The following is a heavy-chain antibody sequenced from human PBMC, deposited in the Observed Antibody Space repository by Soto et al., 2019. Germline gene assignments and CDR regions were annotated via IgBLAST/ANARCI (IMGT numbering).Heavy chain of an antibody. Sequence: DVQLLESGGGLVQPGGSLRLSCAASRFTFSKYAMSWVRQAPGKGLQWVSAISASGGTTYYADSVKGRFTFSRDNSKNTLYLQMNSLRAEDTAVYYCAKVGDTQWGSIYRYTHFDYWGQGTRVAVSS. CDR3: AKVGDTQWGSIYRYTHFDY. V-gene: IGHV3-23*01. J-gene: IGHJ4*02. CDR1: RFTFSKYA. D-gene: IGHD3-16*02. CDR2: ISASGGTT.